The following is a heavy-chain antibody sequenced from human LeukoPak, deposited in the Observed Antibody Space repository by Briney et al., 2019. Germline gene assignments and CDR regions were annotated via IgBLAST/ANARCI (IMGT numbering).Heavy chain of an antibody. D-gene: IGHD5-12*01. V-gene: IGHV4-4*07. CDR1: GGSINSYY. CDR3: ARGKVATSYFDY. Sequence: SETLSLTCTVSGGSINSYYWSWIRQPAGKELEWIGRVYSSGSANYNPSLESRVTMSVDTSKNQFSLKLTSVTAADTAMYVCARGKVATSYFDYWGQGTLVTVSS. CDR2: VYSSGSA. J-gene: IGHJ4*02.